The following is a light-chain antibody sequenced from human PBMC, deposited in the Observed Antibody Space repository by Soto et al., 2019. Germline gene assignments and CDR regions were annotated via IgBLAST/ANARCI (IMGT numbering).Light chain of an antibody. Sequence: EIVMTQSPATLSVSPGERATLSYRASQSVSSNLAWYQQKPGQAPRLLIYGASTRATGIPASFSGSGSGTEFSLTISSLQSEDFAVYYCQQYNNWLPWTFGQGTKVEIK. CDR3: QQYNNWLPWT. V-gene: IGKV3-15*01. CDR1: QSVSSN. J-gene: IGKJ1*01. CDR2: GAS.